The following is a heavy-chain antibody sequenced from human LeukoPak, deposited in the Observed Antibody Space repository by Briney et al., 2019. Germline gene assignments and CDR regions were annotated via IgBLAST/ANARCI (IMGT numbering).Heavy chain of an antibody. J-gene: IGHJ4*02. Sequence: GGSLRLSCAASGFTFSSYAMSWVRQAPGKGLEWVSAISGSGGSTYYADSVKGRFTISRDNSKNTLYLQMNSLRAEDTAVYYCAKAGGYYDSSGYSHYWGQGTLVTVSS. D-gene: IGHD3-22*01. CDR3: AKAGGYYDSSGYSHY. CDR1: GFTFSSYA. V-gene: IGHV3-23*01. CDR2: ISGSGGST.